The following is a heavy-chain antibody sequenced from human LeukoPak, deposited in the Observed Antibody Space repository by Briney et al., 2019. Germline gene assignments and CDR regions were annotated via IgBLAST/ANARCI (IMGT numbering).Heavy chain of an antibody. D-gene: IGHD1-14*01. J-gene: IGHJ6*03. V-gene: IGHV3-11*04. CDR1: GGSISSYY. Sequence: LSLTCTVSGGSISSYYWSWIRQAPGKGLEWVSFISYSSSTTFYADSVKGRFTVSRDNAKNSLYLQMNSLRAEDTAVYYCARRLTGTTPSYYYYMDVWGKGTTVTVSS. CDR3: ARRLTGTTPSYYYYMDV. CDR2: ISYSSSTT.